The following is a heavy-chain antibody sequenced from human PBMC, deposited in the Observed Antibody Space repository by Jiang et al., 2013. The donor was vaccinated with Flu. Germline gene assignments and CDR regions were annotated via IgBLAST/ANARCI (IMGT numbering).Heavy chain of an antibody. Sequence: LEWIGEINHSGSTNYNPSLKSRVTISVDTSKNQFSLKLSSVTAADTAVYYCARRRGYDFWSGYYTIFNWFDPWGQGTLVTVSS. CDR3: ARRRGYDFWSGYYTIFNWFDP. V-gene: IGHV4-34*01. CDR2: INHSGST. D-gene: IGHD3-3*01. J-gene: IGHJ5*02.